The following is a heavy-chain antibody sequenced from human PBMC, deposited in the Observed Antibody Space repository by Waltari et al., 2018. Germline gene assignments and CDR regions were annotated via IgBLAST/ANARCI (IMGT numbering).Heavy chain of an antibody. CDR3: ARYVRPIYYMDV. D-gene: IGHD3-10*02. Sequence: EVQLVESGGGLVQPGGSLRLSCVASGFTFSSYCMSWLRQAPGKGLEGVANIKRDGGEQYYVGSVKGRFTISRDNAENSLSLQMNSLRAEDTAVYYCARYVRPIYYMDVWGKGTTVTVSS. J-gene: IGHJ6*03. CDR2: IKRDGGEQ. V-gene: IGHV3-7*04. CDR1: GFTFSSYC.